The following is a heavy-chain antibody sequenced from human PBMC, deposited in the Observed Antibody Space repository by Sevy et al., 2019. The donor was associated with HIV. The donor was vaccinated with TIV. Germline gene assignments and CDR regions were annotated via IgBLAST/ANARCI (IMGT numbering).Heavy chain of an antibody. V-gene: IGHV1-24*01. CDR3: ATTKDYYDSSGSPFDD. J-gene: IGHJ4*02. D-gene: IGHD3-22*01. CDR2: FDPEDGET. CDR1: GSTFTRLA. Sequence: ASVKVSCKVSGSTFTRLAIHWVRQAPGKGPEWMGSFDPEDGETIYSQKFQGRVTMTEDTSTDTGYMELSSLRSEDTAVYYCATTKDYYDSSGSPFDDWGQGTLVTVSS.